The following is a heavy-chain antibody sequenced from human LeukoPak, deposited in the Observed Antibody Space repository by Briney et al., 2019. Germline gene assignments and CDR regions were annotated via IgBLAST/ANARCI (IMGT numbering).Heavy chain of an antibody. CDR1: GGTFSSYA. CDR2: IIPIFGTA. CDR3: ARRPWFGERNWFDP. J-gene: IGHJ5*02. V-gene: IGHV1-69*06. D-gene: IGHD3-10*01. Sequence: ASVKVSCKASGGTFSSYAISWVRQAPGQGLEWMGGIIPIFGTANYAQKFQGRVTITADKSTSTAYMELSSLRSEDTAVYYCARRPWFGERNWFDPWGRGTLVTVSS.